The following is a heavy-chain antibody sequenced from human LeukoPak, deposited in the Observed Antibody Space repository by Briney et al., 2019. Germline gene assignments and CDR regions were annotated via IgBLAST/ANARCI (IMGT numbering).Heavy chain of an antibody. CDR3: ARASDIAVTGFDF. Sequence: PSETLSLTCTVSGASISSYYWSWIRQTPSNGLEWIASIYNGGSINYNPSLKSRATISMDTPKGHFSLSLSSVTAADTAVYFCARASDIAVTGFDFWGQGLLVTVSA. J-gene: IGHJ4*02. CDR1: GASISSYY. D-gene: IGHD6-19*01. CDR2: IYNGGSI. V-gene: IGHV4-59*01.